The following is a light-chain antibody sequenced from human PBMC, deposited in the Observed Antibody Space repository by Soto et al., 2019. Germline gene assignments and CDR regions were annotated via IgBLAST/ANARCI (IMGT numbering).Light chain of an antibody. V-gene: IGLV2-14*01. CDR1: SSDVGGYDY. CDR3: SSYTSISSWV. J-gene: IGLJ3*02. Sequence: QSALTQPASVSGSPGQSITISCTGSSSDVGGYDYVSWYQQHPGKAPKLMIYEVNNRPSGVSNRFSGSKSGNMASLTISGLQAEDDADYYCSSYTSISSWVFGGGTKLTVL. CDR2: EVN.